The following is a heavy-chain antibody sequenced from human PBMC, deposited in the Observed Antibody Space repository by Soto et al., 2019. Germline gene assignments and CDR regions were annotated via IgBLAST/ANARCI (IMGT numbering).Heavy chain of an antibody. D-gene: IGHD3-16*01. CDR1: GFTFSSYG. CDR3: ARDHRRSSHPQFGDY. CDR2: IWYDGSNK. V-gene: IGHV3-33*01. Sequence: SGGSLRLSCAASGFTFSSYGMHWVRQAPGKGLEWVAVIWYDGSNKYYADSVKGRFTISRDNSKNTLYLQMNSLRAEDTAVYYCARDHRRSSHPQFGDYWGQGTLVTVSS. J-gene: IGHJ4*02.